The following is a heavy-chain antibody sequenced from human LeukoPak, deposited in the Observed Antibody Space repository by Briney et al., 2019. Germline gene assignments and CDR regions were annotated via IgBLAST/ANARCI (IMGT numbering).Heavy chain of an antibody. D-gene: IGHD3-10*01. J-gene: IGHJ4*02. CDR2: ISGSGGST. Sequence: GGSLRLSCAASGVTFRSYAMSGVRQAPGEGLEWVSAISGSGGSTNYADSVKGRFTISRDNSKNTLYLQMNSLRAGDTAVYYCAKLMVRGVMDTYYFDYWGQGTLVTVSS. CDR1: GVTFRSYA. V-gene: IGHV3-23*01. CDR3: AKLMVRGVMDTYYFDY.